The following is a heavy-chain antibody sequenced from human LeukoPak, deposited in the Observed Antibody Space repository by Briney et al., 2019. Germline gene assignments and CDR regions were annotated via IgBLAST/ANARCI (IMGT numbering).Heavy chain of an antibody. D-gene: IGHD3-22*01. CDR1: GYTFTSYG. CDR2: IIPIFGTA. V-gene: IGHV1-69*05. Sequence: SVKVSCKASGYTFTSYGISWVRQAPGQGLEWMGRIIPIFGTANYAQKFQGRVTITTDESTSTAYMELSSLRSEDTAVYYCARDSYYDSSGYSTTSVYWGQGTLVTVSS. J-gene: IGHJ4*02. CDR3: ARDSYYDSSGYSTTSVY.